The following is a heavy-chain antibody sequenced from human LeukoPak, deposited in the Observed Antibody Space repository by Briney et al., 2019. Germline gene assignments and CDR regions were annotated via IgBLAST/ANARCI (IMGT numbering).Heavy chain of an antibody. CDR1: GFTFSSYS. CDR3: ARLYYDSSGSFAY. Sequence: GGSLRLSCATSGFTFSSYSMNWVRQAPGRGLEWVSSIRSSSSYIYYADSVKGRFTISRDNAKNSLYLQMNSLRAEDTAVYYCARLYYDSSGSFAYWGQGTLVTVSS. D-gene: IGHD3-22*01. V-gene: IGHV3-21*01. J-gene: IGHJ4*02. CDR2: IRSSSSYI.